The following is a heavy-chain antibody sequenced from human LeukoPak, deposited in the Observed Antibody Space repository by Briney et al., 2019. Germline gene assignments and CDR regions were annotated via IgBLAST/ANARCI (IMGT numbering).Heavy chain of an antibody. CDR3: ARGARWLQLRPLDY. V-gene: IGHV4-34*01. D-gene: IGHD5-24*01. CDR2: INHSGST. J-gene: IGHJ4*02. Sequence: SETLSLTCTVSGGSISSYYWSWIRQPPGKGLEWIGEINHSGSTNYNPSLESRVTISVDTSKNQFSLKLSSVTAADTAVYYCARGARWLQLRPLDYWGQGTLVTVSS. CDR1: GGSISSYY.